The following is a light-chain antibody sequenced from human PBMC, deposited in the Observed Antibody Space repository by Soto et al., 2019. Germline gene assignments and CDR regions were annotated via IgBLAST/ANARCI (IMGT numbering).Light chain of an antibody. V-gene: IGKV3-20*01. CDR3: QQYGTSPPT. CDR2: GAS. J-gene: IGKJ1*01. CDR1: QSVSSSY. Sequence: EIVLTQSPGTLSLSPGERATLSCRASQSVSSSYLAWFQQRPGQAPRLLIYGASSRATGIPDRFSGSGSGTDFTLTISRLEPEDFAVYSCQQYGTSPPTFGQGTKVDI.